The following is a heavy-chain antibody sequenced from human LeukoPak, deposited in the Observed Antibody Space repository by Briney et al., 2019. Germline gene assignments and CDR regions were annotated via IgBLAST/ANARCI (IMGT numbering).Heavy chain of an antibody. V-gene: IGHV1-18*01. CDR2: ISAYNGNT. CDR3: ARGALGVRHIAVEVRIGDWFDP. CDR1: GYTFTSYG. D-gene: IGHD6-19*01. J-gene: IGHJ5*02. Sequence: ASVKVSCKASGYTFTSYGISWVRQAPGQGLEWMEWISAYNGNTNYAQKLQGRVTMTTDTSTSTAYMELRSLRSDDTAVYYCARGALGVRHIAVEVRIGDWFDPWGQGTLVTVSS.